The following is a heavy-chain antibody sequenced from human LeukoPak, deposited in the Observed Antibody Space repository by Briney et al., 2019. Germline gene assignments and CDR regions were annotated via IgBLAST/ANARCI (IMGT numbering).Heavy chain of an antibody. CDR2: IYYSGST. CDR3: ARDQAGSGYDSHFDY. J-gene: IGHJ4*02. Sequence: SETLSLTCTVSGGSISSSSYYWGWIRQPPGKGLEWIGSIYYSGSTYYNPSLKSRVTISVDTSKNQFSLKLSSVTAADTAVYYCARDQAGSGYDSHFDYWGQGTLVTVSS. CDR1: GGSISSSSYY. V-gene: IGHV4-39*07. D-gene: IGHD5-12*01.